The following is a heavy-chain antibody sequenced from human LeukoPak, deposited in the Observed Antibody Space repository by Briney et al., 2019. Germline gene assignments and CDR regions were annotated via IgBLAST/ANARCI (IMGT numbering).Heavy chain of an antibody. V-gene: IGHV3-7*01. Sequence: AGGSLRLSCAASGFTFSSHWMSWVRQAPGKGLEWVANIKKDGSEKYYVDAVKGRFSISRDNAKTSLYLQMNNLSVADTAVYYCVTDQTGRHPYFFDYWGQGTLVTVSS. J-gene: IGHJ4*02. D-gene: IGHD3-10*01. CDR2: IKKDGSEK. CDR3: VTDQTGRHPYFFDY. CDR1: GFTFSSHW.